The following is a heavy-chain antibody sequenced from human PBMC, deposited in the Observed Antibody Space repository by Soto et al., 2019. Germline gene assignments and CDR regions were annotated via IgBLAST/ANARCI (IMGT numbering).Heavy chain of an antibody. CDR1: CGSFSGYY. D-gene: IGHD5-18*01. CDR3: ARVRIHSLFMRRGGTDV. J-gene: IGHJ6*02. V-gene: IGHV4-34*01. CDR2: INHSGST. Sequence: PSETLSLTCAVYCGSFSGYYLSWIRQPPGKGLEWIGEINHSGSTNYNPSLKSRVTISVDTSKNQFYLKLSSVPAADTAVYYCARVRIHSLFMRRGGTDVWGQGTTVTVSS.